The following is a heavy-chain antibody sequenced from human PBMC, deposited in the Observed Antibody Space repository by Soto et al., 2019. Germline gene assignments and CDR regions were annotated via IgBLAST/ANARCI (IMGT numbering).Heavy chain of an antibody. D-gene: IGHD3-10*01. Sequence: SETLSLTCAVYGGSFSGYYWSWIRQPPGKGLEWIGEINHSGSTNYNPSLKSRVTISVDTSKNQFSLKLSSVTAADTAVYYCARGPGYYGSGSYTRNYYYYGMDVWGQGTTVTVSS. V-gene: IGHV4-34*01. CDR3: ARGPGYYGSGSYTRNYYYYGMDV. J-gene: IGHJ6*02. CDR2: INHSGST. CDR1: GGSFSGYY.